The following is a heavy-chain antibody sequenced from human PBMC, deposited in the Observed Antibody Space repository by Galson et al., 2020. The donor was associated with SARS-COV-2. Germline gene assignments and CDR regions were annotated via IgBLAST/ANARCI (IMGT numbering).Heavy chain of an antibody. V-gene: IGHV3-23*01. CDR2: ISGSGGST. J-gene: IGHJ4*02. D-gene: IGHD3-3*01. Sequence: GGSLRLSCAASGFTFSSYAMSWVRQAPGKGLEWVSAISGSGGSTYYADSVKGRFTISRDNSKNTLYLQMNSLRAEDTAVYYCAKTVKRSDYDFWSGLSPPPNYFDYWGQGTLVTVSS. CDR3: AKTVKRSDYDFWSGLSPPPNYFDY. CDR1: GFTFSSYA.